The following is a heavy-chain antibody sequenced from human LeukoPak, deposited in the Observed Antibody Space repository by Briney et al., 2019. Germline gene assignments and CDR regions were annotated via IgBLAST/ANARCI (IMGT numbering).Heavy chain of an antibody. CDR2: ISSSSSYI. D-gene: IGHD3-22*01. CDR3: AREDYDGSGYYYDY. J-gene: IGHJ4*02. Sequence: GGSLRLSCAASGFTFSNYIMNWVRQAPGKGLEWVSSISSSSSYIYYADSVKGRFTISRDNAKNSLYLQMNGLRAEDTAVYYCAREDYDGSGYYYDYWGQGTLVTVSS. V-gene: IGHV3-21*01. CDR1: GFTFSNYI.